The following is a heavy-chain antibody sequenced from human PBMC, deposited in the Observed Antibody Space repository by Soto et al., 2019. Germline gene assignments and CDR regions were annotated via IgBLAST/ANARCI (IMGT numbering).Heavy chain of an antibody. V-gene: IGHV4-61*01. J-gene: IGHJ6*02. Sequence: SETLSLTCTVSGGSVSNISDSWSWVRQPPGKGLEWIGYIYYSGSAVYNPSLGSRVTISLDTSKNQFSLKLSSVTTADTAVYYCARGVGFGYDYYHMYLWGQETRVTVSS. D-gene: IGHD3-10*01. CDR1: GGSVSNISDS. CDR2: IYYSGSA. CDR3: ARGVGFGYDYYHMYL.